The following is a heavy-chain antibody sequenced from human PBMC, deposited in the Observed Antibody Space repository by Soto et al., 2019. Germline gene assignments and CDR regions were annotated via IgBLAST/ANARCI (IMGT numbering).Heavy chain of an antibody. CDR2: IDWDDDK. CDR1: GFSLSTSGMC. D-gene: IGHD5-18*01. V-gene: IGHV2-70*01. Sequence: GPTLVKPTQTLTLTCTFSGFSLSTSGMCVSWIRQPPGKALEWLALIDWDDDKYYSTSLKTRLTISKDTSKNQVVLTMTNMDPVDTATYYCARTLSEGVDTAMVVDYWGQGTLVTVSS. CDR3: ARTLSEGVDTAMVVDY. J-gene: IGHJ4*02.